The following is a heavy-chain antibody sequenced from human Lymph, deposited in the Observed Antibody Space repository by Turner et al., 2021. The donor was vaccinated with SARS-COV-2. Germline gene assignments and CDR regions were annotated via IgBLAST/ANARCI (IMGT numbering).Heavy chain of an antibody. D-gene: IGHD3-10*01. CDR1: GYTFTGYY. CDR2: RKPNSGGT. V-gene: IGHV1-2*02. J-gene: IGHJ4*02. Sequence: QVQLVQSGAEVQKPGPSVQVSCKASGYTFTGYYMHWVRQAPGQGREWMGWRKPNSGGTNYPQKFQGRVTMTRDTSISRAYMELSRLRSDDTAVYYCARSRDLQSMIRGVDPFDYWGQGTLVTVSS. CDR3: ARSRDLQSMIRGVDPFDY.